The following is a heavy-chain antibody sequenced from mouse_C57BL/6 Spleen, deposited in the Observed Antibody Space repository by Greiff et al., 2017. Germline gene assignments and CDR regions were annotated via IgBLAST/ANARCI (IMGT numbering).Heavy chain of an antibody. D-gene: IGHD2-5*01. CDR3: ARDRYSNFYYFDY. Sequence: EVKVVESGGGLVKPGGSLKLSCAASGFTFSSYAMSWVRQTPEKRLEWVATISDGGSYTYYPDNVKGRFTISRDNAKNNLYLQMSHLKSEDTAMYYCARDRYSNFYYFDYWGQGTTLTVSS. V-gene: IGHV5-4*01. CDR2: ISDGGSYT. J-gene: IGHJ2*01. CDR1: GFTFSSYA.